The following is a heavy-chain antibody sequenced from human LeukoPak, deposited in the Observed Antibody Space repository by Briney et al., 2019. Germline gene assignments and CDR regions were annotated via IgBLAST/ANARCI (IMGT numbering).Heavy chain of an antibody. D-gene: IGHD2-2*01. Sequence: PGGSLRLSCAASGFTFSRYAMNWVRQAPGKGLEWVSYINTDSGDIHYADSVKGRFTISRDNARNTLYLQLSSLRAEDSGVYYCARDTFQPGLIDSWGQGTLVTVSS. CDR2: INTDSGDI. J-gene: IGHJ4*02. V-gene: IGHV3-21*05. CDR3: ARDTFQPGLIDS. CDR1: GFTFSRYA.